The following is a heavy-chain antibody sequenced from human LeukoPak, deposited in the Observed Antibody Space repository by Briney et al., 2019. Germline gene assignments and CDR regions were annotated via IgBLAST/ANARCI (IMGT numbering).Heavy chain of an antibody. CDR2: ISSSSSYI. CDR3: ARAGGDYYGSGGLFCYFDY. J-gene: IGHJ4*02. Sequence: GGSLRLSCAASGFTFSDYTMNWVRQAPGKGLEWVSSISSSSSYIYYADSVKGRFTISRDNAKNSLYLQMNSLRAEDTAVYYCARAGGDYYGSGGLFCYFDYWGQGTLVTVSS. V-gene: IGHV3-21*01. D-gene: IGHD3-10*01. CDR1: GFTFSDYT.